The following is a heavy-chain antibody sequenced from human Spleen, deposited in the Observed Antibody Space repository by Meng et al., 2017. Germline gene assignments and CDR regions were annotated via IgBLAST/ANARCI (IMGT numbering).Heavy chain of an antibody. J-gene: IGHJ4*02. V-gene: IGHV4-61*02. Sequence: SETLSLTCTVSGGSISSGSYYWSWIRQPAGKGLEWIGRIYSSGSTNYNPSLKSPVTMSVDTSKNQFSLKLSSVTAADTAVYYCARTVGATPHFDYWGQGTLVTVSS. CDR3: ARTVGATPHFDY. CDR2: IYSSGST. D-gene: IGHD1-26*01. CDR1: GGSISSGSYY.